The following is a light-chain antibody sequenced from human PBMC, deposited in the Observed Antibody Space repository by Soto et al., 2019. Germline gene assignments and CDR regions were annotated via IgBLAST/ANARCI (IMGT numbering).Light chain of an antibody. J-gene: IGLJ1*01. V-gene: IGLV2-14*01. CDR1: STDVGDSNH. CDR3: TSQTTSGIRV. CDR2: EVS. Sequence: QSALTQPASVSGSPGQSITISCTGTSTDVGDSNHVSWYQHHPGKAPKLIIYEVSYRPSGVSNRFSGSKSAYTASLTISGLQAEDEADYYCTSQTTSGIRVFGTGIKLTVL.